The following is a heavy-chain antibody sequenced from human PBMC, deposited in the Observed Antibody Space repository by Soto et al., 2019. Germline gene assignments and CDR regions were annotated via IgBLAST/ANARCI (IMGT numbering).Heavy chain of an antibody. J-gene: IGHJ4*02. CDR1: GGTFSSYT. Sequence: QVQLVQSGAEVKKPGSSVKVSCKTSGGTFSSYTISWVRQAPGLGLEWMGRIIPILGIANYAQKFQGRVTITADKSTSTAYMELSSLRSEDTAVYYCARPHSGGSYFDPWGQGTLVTVSS. CDR3: ARPHSGGSYFDP. D-gene: IGHD1-26*01. CDR2: IIPILGIA. V-gene: IGHV1-69*02.